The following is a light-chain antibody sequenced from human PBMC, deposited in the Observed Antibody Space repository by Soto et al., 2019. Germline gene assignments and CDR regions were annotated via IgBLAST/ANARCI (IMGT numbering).Light chain of an antibody. J-gene: IGKJ4*01. CDR3: QQRRNWPRLA. CDR2: DAS. V-gene: IGKV3-11*01. CDR1: QSVSTY. Sequence: DIVLTQSPATLSLSPGERATLSCRASQSVSTYLAWYQQKPGQAPRLLIDDASNRATGIPARFTGSGSGTDFTLTISSLEPEDFAVYYCQQRRNWPRLAFGGGTKVDIK.